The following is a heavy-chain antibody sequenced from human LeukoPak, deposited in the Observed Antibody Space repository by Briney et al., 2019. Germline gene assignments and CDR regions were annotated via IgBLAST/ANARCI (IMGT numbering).Heavy chain of an antibody. CDR3: ARGHSSGPDY. V-gene: IGHV4-34*01. J-gene: IGHJ4*02. Sequence: SETLSLTCAVYGGSFSGYYWSWIRQPPGKGLEWIGEINHSGSTNYNPSLKSRVTISVDTSKNQFSLKLSSVTAADTAVYYCARGHSSGPDYWGQGTLVTDSS. D-gene: IGHD3-22*01. CDR2: INHSGST. CDR1: GGSFSGYY.